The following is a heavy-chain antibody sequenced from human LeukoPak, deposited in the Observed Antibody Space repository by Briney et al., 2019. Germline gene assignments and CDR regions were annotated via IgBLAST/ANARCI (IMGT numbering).Heavy chain of an antibody. Sequence: GGSLRLSCAASGFTFSSYAMSWVREAPWKGLEGVSAISGRGGSTYYADSVKGRSTISRNNSKNTLYMQMNSLRAEDTAVYYCAKDLGIAAAGTYRTFDYWGQGTLVTVSS. CDR1: GFTFSSYA. D-gene: IGHD6-13*01. V-gene: IGHV3-23*01. CDR2: ISGRGGST. J-gene: IGHJ4*02. CDR3: AKDLGIAAAGTYRTFDY.